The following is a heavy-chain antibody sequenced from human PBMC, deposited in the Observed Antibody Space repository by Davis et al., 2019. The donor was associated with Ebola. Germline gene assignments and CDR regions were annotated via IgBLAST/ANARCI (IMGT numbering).Heavy chain of an antibody. CDR1: GYTFSDYY. J-gene: IGHJ4*02. Sequence: ASVKVSCKASGYTFSDYYIHWVRQAPGQGLEWMGWIHPKNGDTNHAQKFQGRVTMTRDTSISTAYMELSRLRSDDTAVYYCARDLSGGIVVVPAAMGYWGQGTLVTVSS. CDR2: IHPKNGDT. V-gene: IGHV1-2*02. D-gene: IGHD2-2*01. CDR3: ARDLSGGIVVVPAAMGY.